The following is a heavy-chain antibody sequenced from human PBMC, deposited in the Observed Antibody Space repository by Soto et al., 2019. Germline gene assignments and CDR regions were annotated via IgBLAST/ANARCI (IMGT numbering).Heavy chain of an antibody. V-gene: IGHV1-46*04. Sequence: ASVKVSGKASGDTFTSYYMHWVRQAPGQGLEWMGIINPSGSTYYADSVKGRFTISRDNSKNTLYLQMSSLRAEDTAVYYCVKILQYSYGLPHWGQGTLVTVSS. CDR2: INPSGST. J-gene: IGHJ4*02. CDR1: GDTFTSYY. CDR3: VKILQYSYGLPH. D-gene: IGHD5-18*01.